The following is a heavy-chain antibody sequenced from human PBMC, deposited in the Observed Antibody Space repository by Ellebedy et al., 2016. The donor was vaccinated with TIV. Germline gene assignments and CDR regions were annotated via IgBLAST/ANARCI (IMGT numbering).Heavy chain of an antibody. CDR1: GFTFSSYA. CDR2: ISYDGSNK. CDR3: ARVGFS. D-gene: IGHD3-16*01. V-gene: IGHV3-30-3*01. Sequence: GESLKISXAASGFTFSSYAMHWVRQAPGKGLEWVAVISYDGSNKYYADSVKGRFTISRDNSKNTLYLQMNSLRAEDTAVYYCARVGFSWGQGTMVTVSS. J-gene: IGHJ3*01.